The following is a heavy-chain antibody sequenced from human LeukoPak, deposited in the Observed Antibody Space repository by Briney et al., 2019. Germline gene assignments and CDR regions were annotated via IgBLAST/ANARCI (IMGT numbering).Heavy chain of an antibody. CDR1: GGSFGGYY. CDR3: ARSFGYSSGWHLGY. CDR2: INHSGST. J-gene: IGHJ4*02. Sequence: PSETLSLTCAVYGGSFGGYYWSWIRQPPGKGLEWIGEINHSGSTNYNPSLKSRVTISVDTSKNQFSLKLSSVTAADTAVYYCARSFGYSSGWHLGYWGQGTLVTVSS. D-gene: IGHD6-19*01. V-gene: IGHV4-34*01.